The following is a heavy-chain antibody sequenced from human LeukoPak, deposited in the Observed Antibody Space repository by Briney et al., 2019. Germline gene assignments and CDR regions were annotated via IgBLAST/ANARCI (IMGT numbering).Heavy chain of an antibody. CDR1: GFTVSSNY. J-gene: IGHJ4*02. CDR2: IYSGGST. Sequence: GGSLSPACAASGFTVSSNYMSWVRQAPGKGLEWVSVIYSGGSTYYADSVKGRFTISRDNSKNTLYLQMNSLRAEDTAVYYCTRDRAAAGYFDCWGQGTLVTVSS. V-gene: IGHV3-53*01. D-gene: IGHD6-13*01. CDR3: TRDRAAAGYFDC.